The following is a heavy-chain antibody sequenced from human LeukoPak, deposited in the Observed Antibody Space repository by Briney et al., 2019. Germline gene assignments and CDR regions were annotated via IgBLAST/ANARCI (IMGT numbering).Heavy chain of an antibody. V-gene: IGHV3-48*04. CDR3: ARDHNYAFDN. D-gene: IGHD1-1*01. J-gene: IGHJ4*02. Sequence: GGYLRLSCTSSGFPFSDYSMNGVREAPGKGLEWISYIGISSCNTKYGDSVRGQFTISADNAKNSLYLQMNSLRVEDTAVYYCARDHNYAFDNWGQGTLVSVSS. CDR1: GFPFSDYS. CDR2: IGISSCNT.